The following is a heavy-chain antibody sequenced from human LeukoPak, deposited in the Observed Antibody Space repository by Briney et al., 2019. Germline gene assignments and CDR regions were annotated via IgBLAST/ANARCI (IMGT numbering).Heavy chain of an antibody. CDR2: IWFDGSNE. D-gene: IGHD3-22*01. CDR1: GFTFSSYG. CDR3: ARAPALFFYNSSGYYNGYFDL. J-gene: IGHJ2*01. Sequence: GGSLRLSCAASGFTFSSYGMHWVRQAPGKGLEWVAVIWFDGSNEYYADSVKGRFIISRDNSKNTLYLQMNSLRAEDTAVYYCARAPALFFYNSSGYYNGYFDLWGRGTLVTVSS. V-gene: IGHV3-33*08.